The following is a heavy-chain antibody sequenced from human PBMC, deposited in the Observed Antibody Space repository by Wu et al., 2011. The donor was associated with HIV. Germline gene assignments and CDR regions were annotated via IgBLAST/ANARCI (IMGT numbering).Heavy chain of an antibody. V-gene: IGHV1-69*09. CDR3: ARDEDTGRFLEWLLLDY. CDR2: NIPLLETT. J-gene: IGHJ4*02. Sequence: QVQLVQSGAEVKKPGSSVKVSCKASGGTLSSYAISWVRQAPGQGLEWMGRNIPLLETTNYAQKFQGRVTITADQSTRTAYMELSSLRSGDTAVYYCARDEDTGRFLEWLLLDYWGQGTLVTVSS. D-gene: IGHD3-3*01. CDR1: GGTLSSYA.